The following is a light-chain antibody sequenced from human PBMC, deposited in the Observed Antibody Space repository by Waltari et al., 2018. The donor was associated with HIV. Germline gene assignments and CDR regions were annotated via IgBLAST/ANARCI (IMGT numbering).Light chain of an antibody. CDR1: SSDVGGYSY. Sequence: QSALTQPRSVSGSPGQSVTLYCTGTSSDVGGYSYVSGYQQHPGKAPNLMIYDVSKRPSGVPDRFSGSKSGNTASLTISGLQAEDEADYYCCSYAGSFLVVFGGGTKLTVL. CDR3: CSYAGSFLVV. CDR2: DVS. V-gene: IGLV2-11*01. J-gene: IGLJ2*01.